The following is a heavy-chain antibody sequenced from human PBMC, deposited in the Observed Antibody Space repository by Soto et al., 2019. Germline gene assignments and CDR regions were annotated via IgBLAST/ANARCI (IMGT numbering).Heavy chain of an antibody. J-gene: IGHJ5*02. Sequence: QVQLQESGPGLVQPSGTLSLTCAVSGDSINNSHWWSWVRQTPGKGLEWIGETYHSGTTNYNPSLKTRVTISVDKSKNQFTLKMNSVPAADAAVYYCARVVKSSPARGPVWVDPWGQGTLVTVSS. CDR3: ARVVKSSPARGPVWVDP. V-gene: IGHV4-4*02. CDR2: TYHSGTT. D-gene: IGHD6-13*01. CDR1: GDSINNSHW.